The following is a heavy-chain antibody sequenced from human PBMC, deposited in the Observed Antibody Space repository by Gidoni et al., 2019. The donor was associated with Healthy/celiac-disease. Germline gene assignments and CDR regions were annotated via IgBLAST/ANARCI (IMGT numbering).Heavy chain of an antibody. CDR2: INPNSGGT. CDR1: GYTFTGYY. CDR3: ARDEGYCSSTSCYEGGDY. V-gene: IGHV1-2*06. D-gene: IGHD2-2*01. Sequence: QVQLVQSGAEVKKPGASVKVSCQASGYTFTGYYMHWVRQAPGQGLEWMGRINPNSGGTHYAQKFQGRVTMTRDTSISTAYMELSRLRSDDTAVDYCARDEGYCSSTSCYEGGDYWGQGTLVTVSS. J-gene: IGHJ4*02.